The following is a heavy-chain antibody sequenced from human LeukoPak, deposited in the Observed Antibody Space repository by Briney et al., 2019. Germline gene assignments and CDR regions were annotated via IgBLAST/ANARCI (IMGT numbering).Heavy chain of an antibody. V-gene: IGHV3-30*02. J-gene: IGHJ4*02. CDR2: IGYTGTDT. D-gene: IGHD2-8*02. CDR3: ARDLTERKYYIAY. CDR1: GFTFSSFG. Sequence: GGSLRLSCAASGFTFSSFGMHWVRQAPGGGLEWVAYIGYTGTDTYYADSVKGRFTISRDNSKNTVHLQVNSLRAADTALYSCARDLTERKYYIAYWGQGTLVTVSS.